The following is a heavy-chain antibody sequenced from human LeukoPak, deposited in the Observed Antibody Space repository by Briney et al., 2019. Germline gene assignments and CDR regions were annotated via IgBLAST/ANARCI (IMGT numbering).Heavy chain of an antibody. J-gene: IGHJ4*02. CDR3: ARLCGTSCRFHGVDY. Sequence: GESLKISCKGSGYSFTSYWIGWVRQMPGKGLEWMGIIYPGDSDTRYSPSFQGQVTISADKSISTAYLQWSSLKASDTAIYYCARLCGTSCRFHGVDYWGQGTLVTVSS. D-gene: IGHD2-2*01. CDR2: IYPGDSDT. CDR1: GYSFTSYW. V-gene: IGHV5-51*01.